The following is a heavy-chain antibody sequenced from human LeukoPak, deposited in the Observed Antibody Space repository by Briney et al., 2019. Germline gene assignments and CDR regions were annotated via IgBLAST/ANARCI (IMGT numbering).Heavy chain of an antibody. CDR2: ISSSSSYI. V-gene: IGHV3-21*01. CDR1: GFSFSSYW. D-gene: IGHD3-22*01. CDR3: ARDLGRGYYFIGCYFDY. J-gene: IGHJ4*02. Sequence: GGSLRLSCAASGFSFSSYWMSWVRQAPGKGLEWVSSISSSSSYIYYADSVKGRFTISRDNAKNSLYLQMNSLRAEDTAVYYCARDLGRGYYFIGCYFDYWGQGTLVTVSS.